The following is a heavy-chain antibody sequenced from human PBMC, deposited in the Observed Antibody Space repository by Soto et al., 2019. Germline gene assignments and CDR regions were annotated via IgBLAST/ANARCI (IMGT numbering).Heavy chain of an antibody. Sequence: GGSLRLSCSASVFTFSSYGMHWVRQAPGKGLEWVAVISYDGSNKYYADSVKGRFTISRDNSKNTLYLQMNSLRAEDTAVYYCEKDLGYCSSTSSYDVDYWGQGTLVTVPP. CDR1: VFTFSSYG. CDR3: EKDLGYCSSTSSYDVDY. D-gene: IGHD2-2*01. CDR2: ISYDGSNK. J-gene: IGHJ4*02. V-gene: IGHV3-30*18.